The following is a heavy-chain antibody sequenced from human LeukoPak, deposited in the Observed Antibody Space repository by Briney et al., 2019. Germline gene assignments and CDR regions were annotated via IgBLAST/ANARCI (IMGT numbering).Heavy chain of an antibody. D-gene: IGHD2-2*01. Sequence: GGSLRLSCAGSGFTFSNYEMNWVRQAPGKGLEWLSYISTGGSTIYHADSVKGRFTISRDNANNSLYLQMNSLRPEDTALYYCVRRYCSSTSCTFDYWGQGTLVTFSS. CDR1: GFTFSNYE. CDR2: ISTGGSTI. V-gene: IGHV3-48*03. J-gene: IGHJ4*02. CDR3: VRRYCSSTSCTFDY.